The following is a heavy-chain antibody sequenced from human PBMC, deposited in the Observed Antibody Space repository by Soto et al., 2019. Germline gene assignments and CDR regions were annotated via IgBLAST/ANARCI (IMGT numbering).Heavy chain of an antibody. D-gene: IGHD6-19*01. J-gene: IGHJ3*02. Sequence: QVQLVESGGGVVQPGRSLRLSCAASGFIFSSYGTNWVRQAPGKGLEWVAVMSFDGSIKYYADSVKGRFTISRDNSKNTLYLQMNSLRAEDTAVYYCATIAVPPAFDIWGQGTMVTVSS. CDR1: GFIFSSYG. CDR3: ATIAVPPAFDI. V-gene: IGHV3-30*03. CDR2: MSFDGSIK.